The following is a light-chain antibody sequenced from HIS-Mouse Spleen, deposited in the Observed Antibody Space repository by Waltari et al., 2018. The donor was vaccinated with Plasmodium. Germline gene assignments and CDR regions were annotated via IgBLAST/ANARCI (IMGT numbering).Light chain of an antibody. CDR3: YSTDSSGNHRV. CDR1: ALPKKY. V-gene: IGLV3-10*01. Sequence: SYKLTQPPSVSVSPGQTARITCSGDALPKKYAYWYQQKSGQAPVLVIYEESKRPSGSPERFSGSSSGTMATLTISGAQVEDEADYYCYSTDSSGNHRVFGGGTKLTVL. J-gene: IGLJ3*02. CDR2: EES.